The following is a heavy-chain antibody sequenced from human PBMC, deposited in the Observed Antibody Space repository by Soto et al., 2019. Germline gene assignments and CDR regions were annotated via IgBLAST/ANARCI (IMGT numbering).Heavy chain of an antibody. V-gene: IGHV3-30-3*01. D-gene: IGHD6-13*01. Sequence: QVQLVESGGGVVQPGRSVRLSCAASGFTFSSYAMHWVRQAPGKGLEWVAVISYDGTKKYYADSVKGRFTISRDISKNTLYLQMNSLRAEDTAVYYCARDLAAGAHYYYYGMDVWGQGTTVTVSS. CDR3: ARDLAAGAHYYYYGMDV. CDR2: ISYDGTKK. J-gene: IGHJ6*02. CDR1: GFTFSSYA.